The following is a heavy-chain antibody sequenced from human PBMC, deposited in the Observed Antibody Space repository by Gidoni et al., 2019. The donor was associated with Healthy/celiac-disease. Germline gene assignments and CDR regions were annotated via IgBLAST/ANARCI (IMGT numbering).Heavy chain of an antibody. V-gene: IGHV3-15*01. J-gene: IGHJ4*02. CDR1: GFTFRNAW. CDR2: IKSKTDGGQT. Sequence: EVQLVESGGGLVKTGGSLRLSCAASGFTFRNAWMSWGRQAPGKGLEWGDRIKSKTDGGQTDYAAPMKGRFTSSREESKNTLYQQMNSLKTEDTAVYYCTTAPWYHDFWSGYIARDYWGQGTLVTVSS. D-gene: IGHD3-3*01. CDR3: TTAPWYHDFWSGYIARDY.